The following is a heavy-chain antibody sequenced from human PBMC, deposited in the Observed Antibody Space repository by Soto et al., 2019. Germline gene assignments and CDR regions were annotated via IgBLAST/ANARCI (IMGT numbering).Heavy chain of an antibody. CDR1: GGTFSSYA. J-gene: IGHJ6*04. V-gene: IGHV1-69*13. CDR2: IIPIFGTS. CDR3: ARRSIGGGYSYGSDYYYYYGRDV. D-gene: IGHD5-18*01. Sequence: SVKVSCKASGGTFSSYAISWVRQAPGQGLEWMGGIIPIFGTSNYAQKFQGRVTITADESTSTAYMELSSLRSEDTAVYYCARRSIGGGYSYGSDYYYYYGRDVWGKETTVNGSS.